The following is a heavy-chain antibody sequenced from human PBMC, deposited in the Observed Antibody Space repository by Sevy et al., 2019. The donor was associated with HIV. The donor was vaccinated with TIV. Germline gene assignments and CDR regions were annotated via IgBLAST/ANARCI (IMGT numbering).Heavy chain of an antibody. V-gene: IGHV3-11*01. CDR3: ARGGGHYYDSSGYPIGGYYGMDV. D-gene: IGHD3-22*01. CDR1: GFTFSDYY. CDR2: ISSSGSTI. J-gene: IGHJ6*02. Sequence: GGSLRLSCAASGFTFSDYYMSWVRQAPGNGLEWVSYISSSGSTIYYADSVKGRFTISRDNAKNSLYLQMNSLRAEDTAVYYCARGGGHYYDSSGYPIGGYYGMDVWGQRTTVTVSS.